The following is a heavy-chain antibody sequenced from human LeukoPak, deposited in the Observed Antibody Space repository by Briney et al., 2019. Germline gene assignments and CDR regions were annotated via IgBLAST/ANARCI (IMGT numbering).Heavy chain of an antibody. Sequence: GGSLRLSCAASGFTFSSYAMSWVRQAPGKGLEWVGRIKSKTDGGTTDYAAPVKGRFTISRDDSKNTLYLQMNSLKTEDTAVYYCTTDLIMVRGVITNFDYWGQGTLVTVSS. V-gene: IGHV3-15*01. CDR2: IKSKTDGGTT. CDR3: TTDLIMVRGVITNFDY. D-gene: IGHD3-10*01. J-gene: IGHJ4*02. CDR1: GFTFSSYA.